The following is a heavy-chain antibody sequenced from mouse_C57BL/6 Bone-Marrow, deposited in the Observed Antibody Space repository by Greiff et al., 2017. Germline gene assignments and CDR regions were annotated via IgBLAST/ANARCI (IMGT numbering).Heavy chain of an antibody. D-gene: IGHD1-1*01. CDR1: GYTFTSYW. J-gene: IGHJ3*01. Sequence: QVQLQQPGAELVKPGASVKLSCKASGYTFTSYWMHWVKQRPGQGLEWIGMIHPNSGSTNYNEKFKSKATLTVDKSSSTAYMQLSSLTSEDSAVYYCARNPPYYYGSSSLFAYWGQGTLVTVSA. CDR3: ARNPPYYYGSSSLFAY. V-gene: IGHV1-64*01. CDR2: IHPNSGST.